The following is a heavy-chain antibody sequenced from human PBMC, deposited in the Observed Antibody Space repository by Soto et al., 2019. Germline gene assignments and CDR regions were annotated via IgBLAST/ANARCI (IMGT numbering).Heavy chain of an antibody. CDR2: IYYSGGT. D-gene: IGHD2-15*01. V-gene: IGHV4-30-2*01. CDR3: ARATFFRKGYYAATDYYFLDY. J-gene: IGHJ4*02. Sequence: QLQLQESASGLVKPSQTLSLTCAVSGGSISSGGFSWTWIRQPPGKGLEFIGYIYYSGGTYYNPSLKSRVTISVDRSKNQFSLRLSSVTAADTAVYYCARATFFRKGYYAATDYYFLDYWGQGTLVTVSS. CDR1: GGSISSGGFS.